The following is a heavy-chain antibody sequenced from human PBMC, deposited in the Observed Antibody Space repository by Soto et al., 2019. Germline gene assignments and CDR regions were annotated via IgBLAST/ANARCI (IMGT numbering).Heavy chain of an antibody. Sequence: EVQLVESGGGLVQPGGSLRLSCAASGFSVSSNYMSWVRQAPGKGLEWVSVIYSGGSTYYADSVKGRFTISRDNSKNTLYLQMNSLRAEDTAVYYCARDPVGDYVTDDAFDIWGQGTMVTAS. CDR2: IYSGGST. J-gene: IGHJ3*02. CDR1: GFSVSSNY. D-gene: IGHD4-17*01. CDR3: ARDPVGDYVTDDAFDI. V-gene: IGHV3-66*01.